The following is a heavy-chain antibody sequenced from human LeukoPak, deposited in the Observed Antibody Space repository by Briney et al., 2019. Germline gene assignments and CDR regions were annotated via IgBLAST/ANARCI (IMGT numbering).Heavy chain of an antibody. CDR1: GFTFSSYA. D-gene: IGHD5-12*01. J-gene: IGHJ4*02. V-gene: IGHV3-30*04. CDR3: AKGSNRGVATIDY. Sequence: GRSLRLPCAASGFTFSSYAMHWVGQEPGKGLDWVAVVSYDGNNKYYADAVKGRFTISRNNSKNTLFLQMDSLRAEDTAVYYCAKGSNRGVATIDYWGQGTLVTVSS. CDR2: VSYDGNNK.